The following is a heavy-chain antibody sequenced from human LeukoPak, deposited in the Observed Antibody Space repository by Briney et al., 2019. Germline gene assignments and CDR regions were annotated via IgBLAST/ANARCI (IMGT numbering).Heavy chain of an antibody. V-gene: IGHV1-24*01. J-gene: IGHJ5*02. CDR3: ATGNVDIAAAGTANWFDP. Sequence: ASVKVSCKVSGYTLTELSMHWVRQAPGKGLERMGGFDPEDGETIYAQKFQGRVTMTEDTSTDTAYMELSSLRSEDTAVYYCATGNVDIAAAGTANWFDPWGQGTLVTVSS. CDR1: GYTLTELS. D-gene: IGHD6-13*01. CDR2: FDPEDGET.